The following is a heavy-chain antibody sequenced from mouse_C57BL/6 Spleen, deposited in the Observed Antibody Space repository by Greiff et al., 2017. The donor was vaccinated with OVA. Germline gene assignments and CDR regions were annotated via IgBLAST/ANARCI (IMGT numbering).Heavy chain of an antibody. D-gene: IGHD1-1*01. CDR3: ARGYTS. Sequence: EVQGVESGGGLVKPGGSLKLSCAASGFTFSSYAMSWVRQTPEKRLEWVATISDGGSYTYYPDNVKGRFTISRDNAKNNLYLQMSHLKSEDTAMYYCARGYTSWGQGTLVAVSA. CDR2: ISDGGSYT. J-gene: IGHJ3*01. V-gene: IGHV5-4*01. CDR1: GFTFSSYA.